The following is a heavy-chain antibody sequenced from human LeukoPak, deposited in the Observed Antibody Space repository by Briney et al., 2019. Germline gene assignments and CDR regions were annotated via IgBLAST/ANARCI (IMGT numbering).Heavy chain of an antibody. Sequence: PGGSLRLSCAGSGFTFSSFGIHWVRQAPGKGLEWVAVIWHDGSNKYYADSVKGRFTISRDNSKNTLYLQMNSLRAEDTAVYYCAKDSSGYEQYYFDYWGQGTLVTVSS. V-gene: IGHV3-30*02. CDR2: IWHDGSNK. J-gene: IGHJ4*02. CDR3: AKDSSGYEQYYFDY. D-gene: IGHD5-12*01. CDR1: GFTFSSFG.